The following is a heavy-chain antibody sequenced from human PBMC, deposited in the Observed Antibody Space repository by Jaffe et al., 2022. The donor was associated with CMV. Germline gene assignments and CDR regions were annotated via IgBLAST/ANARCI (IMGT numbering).Heavy chain of an antibody. V-gene: IGHV1-3*01. CDR2: INAGNGNT. J-gene: IGHJ4*02. CDR1: GYTFTSYA. CDR3: AREGAERYYYDSSGYSDY. D-gene: IGHD3-22*01. Sequence: QVQLVQSGAEVKKPGASVKVSCKASGYTFTSYAMHWVRQAPGQRLEWMGWINAGNGNTKYSQKFQGRVTITRDTSASTAYMELSSLRSEDTAVYYCAREGAERYYYDSSGYSDYWGQGTLVTVSS.